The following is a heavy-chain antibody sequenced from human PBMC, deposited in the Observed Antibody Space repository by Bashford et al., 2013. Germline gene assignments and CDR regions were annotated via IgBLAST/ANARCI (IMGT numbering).Heavy chain of an antibody. V-gene: IGHV1-3*01. J-gene: IGHJ6*02. D-gene: IGHD4-11*01. CDR1: EYTFTTYA. CDR2: INAGNGNT. CDR3: ASVSVTTSYYSAMDV. Sequence: ASVKVSCKASEYTFTTYAMHWVRQAPGQRLEWMGWINAGNGNTRYSQKFQGRVTITRDTSASTAYMELSSLRSEDTAVYYCASVSVTTSYYSAMDVWGQGTTVTVSS.